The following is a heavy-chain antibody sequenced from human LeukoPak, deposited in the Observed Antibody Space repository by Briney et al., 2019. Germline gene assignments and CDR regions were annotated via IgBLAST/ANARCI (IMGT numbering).Heavy chain of an antibody. J-gene: IGHJ6*02. Sequence: PSETLSLTCTVSGGSISSSSYYWGWIRQPPGKGLEWIGSIYYSGSTNYNPSLKSRVTISVDTSKNQFSLKLSSVTAADTAVYYCARDPYGMDVWGQGTTVTVSS. CDR2: IYYSGST. CDR3: ARDPYGMDV. V-gene: IGHV4-39*07. CDR1: GGSISSSSYY.